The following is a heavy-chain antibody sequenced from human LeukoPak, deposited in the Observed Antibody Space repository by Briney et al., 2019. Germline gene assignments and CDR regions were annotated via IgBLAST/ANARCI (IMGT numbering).Heavy chain of an antibody. J-gene: IGHJ4*02. V-gene: IGHV4-4*07. CDR2: IYTSGST. Sequence: SETLSLTCTLGGGSMSSYYWSCIRQPAGKGLEWIGRIYTSGSTNDNPSLKRRVTMSVAASKNKFSLKLSFVTAADTAVYYCARAISGYGANPFDYWGQGTLVTVSS. D-gene: IGHD5-12*01. CDR1: GGSMSSYY. CDR3: ARAISGYGANPFDY.